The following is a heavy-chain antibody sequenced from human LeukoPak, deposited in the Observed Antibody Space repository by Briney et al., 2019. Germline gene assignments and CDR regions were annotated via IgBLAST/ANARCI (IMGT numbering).Heavy chain of an antibody. CDR2: ISSSSSTI. D-gene: IGHD2-2*01. Sequence: GGSLRLSCAASGFTFSSYSMNWVRQAPGKGLEWVSYISSSSSTIYYADSVKGRFTISRDNAKNSLYLQMNSLRDEDTAVYYCARDDIVVVPAAKYYYYGMDVWGQGTTVTVSS. CDR3: ARDDIVVVPAAKYYYYGMDV. J-gene: IGHJ6*02. V-gene: IGHV3-48*02. CDR1: GFTFSSYS.